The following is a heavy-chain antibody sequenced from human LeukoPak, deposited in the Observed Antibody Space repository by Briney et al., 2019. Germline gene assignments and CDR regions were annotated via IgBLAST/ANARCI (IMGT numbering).Heavy chain of an antibody. CDR1: GYTFISYY. Sequence: GASVKVSCKASGYTFISYYMHWVRQAHGQGLEWMGWINHKSGGTNYAKKFQGRVTMTRDTSISKAYMEMSRLRSDDTAVYYCARGSSGWSSFDYWGQGTLVTVSS. D-gene: IGHD6-19*01. J-gene: IGHJ4*02. CDR3: ARGSSGWSSFDY. CDR2: INHKSGGT. V-gene: IGHV1-2*02.